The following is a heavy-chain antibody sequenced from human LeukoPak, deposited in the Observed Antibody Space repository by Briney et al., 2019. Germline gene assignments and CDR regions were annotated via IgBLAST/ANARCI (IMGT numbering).Heavy chain of an antibody. V-gene: IGHV4-59*11. D-gene: IGHD5-18*01. Sequence: SETLSLTCTVSGGSISSHYWSWVRQPPGKALEWIGYIYYSVSTNYNPSLKSRVTISGGTSKNQSSLKMNSVTAADTAVYYCARAKGYNYGYGIDYWGQGTLVTVSS. CDR1: GGSISSHY. CDR3: ARAKGYNYGYGIDY. J-gene: IGHJ4*02. CDR2: IYYSVST.